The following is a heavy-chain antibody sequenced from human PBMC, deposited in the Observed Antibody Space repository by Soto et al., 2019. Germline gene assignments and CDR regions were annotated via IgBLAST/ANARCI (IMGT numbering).Heavy chain of an antibody. D-gene: IGHD3-22*01. J-gene: IGHJ4*02. CDR1: GGSIISGCYY. V-gene: IGHV4-31*03. CDR2: IYYSGST. Sequence: SETLSLTCTFSGGSIISGCYYWSWIRQHPGKGLEWIGYIYYSGSTYYNPSLKSRVTISVDTSKNQFSLKRSSVTAADTAVYYCARGGAMIVVVTEGGFDYWGQGTLVTVSS. CDR3: ARGGAMIVVVTEGGFDY.